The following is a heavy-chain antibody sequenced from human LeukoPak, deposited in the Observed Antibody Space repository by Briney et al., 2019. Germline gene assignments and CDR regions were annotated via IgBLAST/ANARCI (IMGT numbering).Heavy chain of an antibody. Sequence: SETLSLTCAVYGGSFSGYYWSWIRQPPGKGLEWIGSIYHSGSTYYNPSLKSRVTISVDTSKNQFSLKLSSVTAADTAVYYCARGPADSSGYYYENYYYYMDVWGKGTTVTVSS. V-gene: IGHV4-34*01. J-gene: IGHJ6*03. CDR3: ARGPADSSGYYYENYYYYMDV. CDR2: IYHSGST. D-gene: IGHD3-22*01. CDR1: GGSFSGYY.